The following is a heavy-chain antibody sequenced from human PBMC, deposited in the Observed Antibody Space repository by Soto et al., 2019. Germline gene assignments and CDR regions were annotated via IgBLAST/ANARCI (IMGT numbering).Heavy chain of an antibody. Sequence: SETLSLTCTLSGGSVRAPDWWNCVRQSPDKGLEWIAEVHISGHSNYNPSLRSRVSVSIDSSKNQFYLNLNSVTGADTAIYYCARVRQGCSANNCYFDPWGQGTQVTVSS. CDR3: ARVRQGCSANNCYFDP. J-gene: IGHJ5*01. V-gene: IGHV4-4*02. CDR1: GGSVRAPDW. CDR2: VHISGHS. D-gene: IGHD1-1*01.